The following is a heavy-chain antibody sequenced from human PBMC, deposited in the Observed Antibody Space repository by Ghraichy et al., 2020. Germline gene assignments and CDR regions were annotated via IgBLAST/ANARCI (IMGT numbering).Heavy chain of an antibody. V-gene: IGHV3-13*01. CDR1: GFTFSTYD. D-gene: IGHD4-23*01. Sequence: GGSLRLSCAASGFTFSTYDIHWVRQATGKGLEWVSGIGAAGDTYYPGSVKGRFTISRENAKNSWYLQLNSLRAGDTAVYYCARARDSHCLGGICSYYFDYWGQGTLVTVSS. CDR3: ARARDSHCLGGICSYYFDY. CDR2: IGAAGDT. J-gene: IGHJ4*02.